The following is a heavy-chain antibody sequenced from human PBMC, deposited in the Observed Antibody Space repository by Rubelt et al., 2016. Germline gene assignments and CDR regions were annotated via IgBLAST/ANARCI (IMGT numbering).Heavy chain of an antibody. V-gene: IGHV1-69*04. CDR1: GGTFSSYA. D-gene: IGHD6-6*01. CDR3: ASSLPNLFGIAARDYYYYYGMDV. CDR2: IIPILGIA. J-gene: IGHJ6*02. Sequence: QVQLVQSGAEVKKPGSSVKVSCKASGGTFSSYAISWVRQAPGQGLEWMGRIIPILGIANYAQKFQGRVTITADRSTSTACMGLSSLRAEDTAVYYCASSLPNLFGIAARDYYYYYGMDVWGQGTTVTVSS.